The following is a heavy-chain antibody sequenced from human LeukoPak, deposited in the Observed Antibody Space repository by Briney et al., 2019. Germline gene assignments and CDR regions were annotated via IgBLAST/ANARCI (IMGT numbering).Heavy chain of an antibody. CDR2: ISGSGGTT. Sequence: GGSLTLFCAPSGFIFSIYAMNWVRQPRGKGREWLSSISGSGGTTYYADSVKGRFTISRDNSKNTLYLQMNSLRAEDTAVYYCARAENDIRTVAAANDPWGQGTLVTVSS. V-gene: IGHV3-23*01. D-gene: IGHD6-13*01. J-gene: IGHJ5*02. CDR1: GFIFSIYA. CDR3: ARAENDIRTVAAANDP.